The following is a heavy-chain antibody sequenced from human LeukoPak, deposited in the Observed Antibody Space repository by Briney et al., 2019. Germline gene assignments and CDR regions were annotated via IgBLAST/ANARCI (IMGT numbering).Heavy chain of an antibody. D-gene: IGHD3-10*01. CDR3: ARGASQHGSGSYYNAIDY. J-gene: IGHJ4*02. CDR2: ISSSGGYI. Sequence: GGSLRLSCTASGFTFSSFEMNWVRQAPGKGLEWVSYISSSGGYIYYADSVKGRFTISRDSAKNSLYLQMNSLRAEDTAVYYCARGASQHGSGSYYNAIDYWGQGTLVTVSS. CDR1: GFTFSSFE. V-gene: IGHV3-48*03.